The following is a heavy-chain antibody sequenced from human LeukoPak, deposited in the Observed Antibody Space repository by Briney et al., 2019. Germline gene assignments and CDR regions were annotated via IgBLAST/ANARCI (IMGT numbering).Heavy chain of an antibody. CDR3: ARVYDFDDYYYGMDV. Sequence: ASVKVSCKASGYTFTGYYMHWVRQAPGQGLEWMGWINPNSGGTNYAQKFQGRVTMTRDTSTSTAYMELSRLRSDDTAVYYCARVYDFDDYYYGMDVWGQGTTVTVSS. V-gene: IGHV1-2*02. J-gene: IGHJ6*02. CDR2: INPNSGGT. CDR1: GYTFTGYY. D-gene: IGHD3-3*01.